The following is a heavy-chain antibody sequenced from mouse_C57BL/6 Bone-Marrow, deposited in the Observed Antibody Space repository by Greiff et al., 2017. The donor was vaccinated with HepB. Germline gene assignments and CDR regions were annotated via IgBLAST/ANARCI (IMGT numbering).Heavy chain of an antibody. CDR2: IRNKANGYTT. Sequence: EVKLVESGGGLVQPGGSLSLSCAASGFTFTDYYMSWVRQPPGKALEWLGFIRNKANGYTTEYSASVKGRFTISRDNSQSNLDLQMNALRAEDSATYYCARGGGWYYFDDWGQGTTLTVSS. D-gene: IGHD1-1*02. CDR3: ARGGGWYYFDD. V-gene: IGHV7-3*01. CDR1: GFTFTDYY. J-gene: IGHJ2*01.